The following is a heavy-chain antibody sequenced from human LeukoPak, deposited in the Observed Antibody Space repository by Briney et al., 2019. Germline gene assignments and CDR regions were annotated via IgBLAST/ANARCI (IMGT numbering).Heavy chain of an antibody. V-gene: IGHV3-30*04. CDR3: ARGPRI. D-gene: IGHD2/OR15-2a*01. CDR2: ISYDGSNK. Sequence: GSLRLSCAASGFTFSSYAMHWVRQAPGKGLEWVAVISYDGSNKYYADSVKGRFTISRDNSKNTLYLQMNSLRAEDTAVYYCARGPRIWGQGTLVTVSS. J-gene: IGHJ4*02. CDR1: GFTFSSYA.